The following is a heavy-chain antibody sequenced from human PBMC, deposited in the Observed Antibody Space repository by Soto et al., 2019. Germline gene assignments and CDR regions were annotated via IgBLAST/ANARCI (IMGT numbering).Heavy chain of an antibody. Sequence: QVQLVESGGGVVQPGRSLRLSCAASGFTFSIYAMQRVRQAPDEGLEWVAVISYHGNHKYYADFVKGRFTISRDNSKNTLYLLMNNLIPEDTALYYCAREMAAPSDYSYGLDVWGQGTTVTVSS. CDR3: AREMAAPSDYSYGLDV. CDR1: GFTFSIYA. D-gene: IGHD6-13*01. V-gene: IGHV3-30-3*01. J-gene: IGHJ6*02. CDR2: ISYHGNHK.